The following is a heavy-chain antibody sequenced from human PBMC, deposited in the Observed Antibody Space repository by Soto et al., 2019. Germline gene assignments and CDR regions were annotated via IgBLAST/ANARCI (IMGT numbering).Heavy chain of an antibody. V-gene: IGHV3-15*01. J-gene: IGHJ4*02. CDR2: IKSKTDGGTT. CDR3: TTDGIMVYANRRYFDC. D-gene: IGHD2-8*01. CDR1: GFTFSNAW. Sequence: GGSLRLSCAASGFTFSNAWMSWVRQAPGKGLEWVGRIKSKTDGGTTDYAAPVKGRFTISRDDSKNTLYLQMNSLKTEDTAVYYWTTDGIMVYANRRYFDCSGGGSRLTVSS.